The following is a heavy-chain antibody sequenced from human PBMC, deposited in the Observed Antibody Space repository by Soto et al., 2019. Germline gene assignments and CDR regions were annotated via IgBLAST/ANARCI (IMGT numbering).Heavy chain of an antibody. CDR3: ASTPVVLMVYAIWYYFDY. Sequence: GGSRRLSCAASGFTFSSYAMSWVRQAPGKGLEWVSAISGSGGSTYYADSVKGRFTISRDNSKNTLYLQMNSLRAEDTAVYYCASTPVVLMVYAIWYYFDYWGQGTLVTVSS. V-gene: IGHV3-23*01. D-gene: IGHD2-8*01. CDR2: ISGSGGST. CDR1: GFTFSSYA. J-gene: IGHJ4*02.